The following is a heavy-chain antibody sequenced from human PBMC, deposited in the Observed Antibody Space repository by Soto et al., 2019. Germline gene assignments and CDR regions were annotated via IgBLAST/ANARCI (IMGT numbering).Heavy chain of an antibody. D-gene: IGHD6-6*01. Sequence: GESLKISCNGSGYSFTSYWISWVRQMPGKGLEWTGRIDPSDSYTNYSPSFQGHVTISADKSISTAYLQWSSLKASDTAMYYCARGRKYSSSPYYYYGMDVWGQGTTVTVSS. CDR2: IDPSDSYT. CDR3: ARGRKYSSSPYYYYGMDV. J-gene: IGHJ6*02. V-gene: IGHV5-10-1*01. CDR1: GYSFTSYW.